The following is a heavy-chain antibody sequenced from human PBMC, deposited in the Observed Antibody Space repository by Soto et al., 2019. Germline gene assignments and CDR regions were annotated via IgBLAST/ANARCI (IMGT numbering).Heavy chain of an antibody. CDR1: GYTFTSYA. J-gene: IGHJ4*02. CDR2: INAGNGNT. V-gene: IGHV1-3*01. CDR3: ARDNCSGGSCHSDHGAY. Sequence: GASVKVSCKASGYTFTSYAMQWVRQAPRQRLEWMGWINAGNGNTKYSQKFQGRVTITRDTSASTAYMELSSLRSEDTAVYYCARDNCSGGSCHSDHGAYWGQGTLVTVSS. D-gene: IGHD2-15*01.